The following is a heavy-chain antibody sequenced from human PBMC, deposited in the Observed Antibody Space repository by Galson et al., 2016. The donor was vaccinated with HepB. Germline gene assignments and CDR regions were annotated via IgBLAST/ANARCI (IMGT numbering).Heavy chain of an antibody. Sequence: PALVKPTQTLTLTCSFSGFSLSTSGVGVGWIRQPPGKALEWLAVVYWDDVKRYSPSLESRLTITKDASKNQVVLKMTKVDPVDTATYYFSHIVTVFGVPPVGRDGFDIWGQGTMVTVSS. CDR2: VYWDDVK. V-gene: IGHV2-5*02. CDR1: GFSLSTSGVG. J-gene: IGHJ3*02. D-gene: IGHD3-3*01. CDR3: SHIVTVFGVPPVGRDGFDI.